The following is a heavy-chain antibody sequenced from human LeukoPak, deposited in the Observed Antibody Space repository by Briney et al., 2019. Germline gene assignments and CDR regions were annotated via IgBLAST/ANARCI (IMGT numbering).Heavy chain of an antibody. V-gene: IGHV3-21*01. CDR2: ISSSSSYI. Sequence: GGSLRLSCAASGFTFSTYSMKWVRQAPGKGLEWVSSISSSSSYIYYADSVKGRFTISRDNAKNSLYLQMNSLRAEDTAVYYCAMEGYSGNYPAYWGQGTLVTVSS. D-gene: IGHD1-26*01. CDR3: AMEGYSGNYPAY. CDR1: GFTFSTYS. J-gene: IGHJ4*02.